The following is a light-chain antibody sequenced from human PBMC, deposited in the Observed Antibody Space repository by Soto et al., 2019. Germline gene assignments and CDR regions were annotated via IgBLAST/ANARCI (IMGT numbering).Light chain of an antibody. V-gene: IGKV2-28*01. CDR1: QSLLHSNGYNY. J-gene: IGKJ1*01. CDR3: MQPLQSWT. Sequence: DIVMTQSPLSLPVTPGEPASISCRSSQSLLHSNGYNYLDWYLQKPGQSPQLLIYLGSNRASGVPDRFSGSGSGTDFTLKISRVAAEDVGVYYCMQPLQSWTFGQGTKVDTK. CDR2: LGS.